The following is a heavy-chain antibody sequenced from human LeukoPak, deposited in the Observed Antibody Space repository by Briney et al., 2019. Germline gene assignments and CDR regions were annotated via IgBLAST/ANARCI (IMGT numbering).Heavy chain of an antibody. CDR2: IYYSGST. V-gene: IGHV4-59*13. D-gene: IGHD3-10*01. CDR3: ARGKLYYGSGSYAIDY. J-gene: IGHJ4*02. Sequence: SETLSLTCTVSGGSISSYYWSWIRQPPGKGLEWLGYIYYSGSTKNNPSLKSRVTISVDTSKNQFSLKLSSVSAADTAVYYCARGKLYYGSGSYAIDYWGQGTLVTVSS. CDR1: GGSISSYY.